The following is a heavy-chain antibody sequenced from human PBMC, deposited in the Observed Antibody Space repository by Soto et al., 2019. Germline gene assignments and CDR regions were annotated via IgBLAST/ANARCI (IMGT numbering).Heavy chain of an antibody. CDR3: ARWSGYADA. D-gene: IGHD4-17*01. J-gene: IGHJ4*02. CDR2: LSGGGANT. V-gene: IGHV3-23*01. CDR1: GFSFSTYS. Sequence: PXESLRLSCAASGFSFSTYSMAWVRQAAGKGPQWVSGLSGGGANTFYIDSVRGRFTISVDISRNTVFLQMDSLRVDDTAVYYCARWSGYADAWGRGTLVTVSS.